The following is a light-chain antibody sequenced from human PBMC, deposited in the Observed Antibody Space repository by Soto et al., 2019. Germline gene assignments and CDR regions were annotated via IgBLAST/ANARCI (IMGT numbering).Light chain of an antibody. CDR2: ATS. CDR1: QDIRSD. V-gene: IGKV1-6*01. J-gene: IGKJ4*02. Sequence: AIQMTQFPSSLSASVCDRVTITCRASQDIRSDLGWYQQRPGKAPKLLIYATSSLQSGVPSRFSGSGSGTDFTLTISSLQPEDFATYYCLQDNNYPLTFGGGTKV. CDR3: LQDNNYPLT.